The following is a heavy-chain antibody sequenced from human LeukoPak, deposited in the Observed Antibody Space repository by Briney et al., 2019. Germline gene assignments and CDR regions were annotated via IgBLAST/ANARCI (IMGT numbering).Heavy chain of an antibody. D-gene: IGHD7-27*01. CDR2: ISAYNGNT. V-gene: IGHV1-18*01. CDR3: ARAYFSPGDDDY. J-gene: IGHJ4*02. CDR1: GYTFTRYG. Sequence: ASVKVSCKASGYTFTRYGISWVRQAPGQGLEWMGWISAYNGNTNYAQKLQGRVTMTTDTSTSTAYMELRSLRSDDTAVYYCARAYFSPGDDDYWGQGTLVTVSS.